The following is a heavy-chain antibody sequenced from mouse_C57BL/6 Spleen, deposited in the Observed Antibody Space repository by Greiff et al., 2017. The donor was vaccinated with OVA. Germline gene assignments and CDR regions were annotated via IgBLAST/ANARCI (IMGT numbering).Heavy chain of an antibody. CDR3: ARERRTTVVADWYFDV. D-gene: IGHD1-1*01. J-gene: IGHJ1*03. CDR2: IYPGDGDT. CDR1: GYAFSSYW. V-gene: IGHV1-80*01. Sequence: VQLQQSGAELVKPGASVKISCKASGYAFSSYWMNWVKQRPGQGLEWIGQIYPGDGDTNYNGKFKGKATLTADKSSSTAYMQLSSLTSEDSAVXFCARERRTTVVADWYFDVWGTGTTVTASS.